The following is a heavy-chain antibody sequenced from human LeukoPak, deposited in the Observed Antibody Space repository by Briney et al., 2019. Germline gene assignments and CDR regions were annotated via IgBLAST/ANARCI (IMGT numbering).Heavy chain of an antibody. Sequence: SETLSLTCAVYGGSFSGYYWSWIRQPPGKGLEWIGEINHSGSTNYNPSLKSRVTISVDTSKNQFSLKLSSVTAADTAVYYCARGPPVAGFGYWGQGTLVTVS. CDR2: INHSGST. D-gene: IGHD6-19*01. V-gene: IGHV4-34*01. CDR1: GGSFSGYY. J-gene: IGHJ4*02. CDR3: ARGPPVAGFGY.